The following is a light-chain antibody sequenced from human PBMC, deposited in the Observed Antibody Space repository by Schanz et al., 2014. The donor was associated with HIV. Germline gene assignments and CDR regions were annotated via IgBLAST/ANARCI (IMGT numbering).Light chain of an antibody. CDR2: GAS. CDR3: QQRKSWPPYT. Sequence: EIVMTQSPATLSVSLGERAALSCWASQDIGNNLAWYQHKPGQAPRLLIYGASTRATGVPARFSGSGSETEFTLSISSLEPEDFAVYYCQQRKSWPPYTFGQGTRLEIK. J-gene: IGKJ2*01. CDR1: QDIGNN. V-gene: IGKV3-15*01.